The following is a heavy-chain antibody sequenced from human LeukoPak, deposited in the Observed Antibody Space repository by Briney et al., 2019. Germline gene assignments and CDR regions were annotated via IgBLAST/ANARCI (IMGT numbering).Heavy chain of an antibody. Sequence: GRSLRLSCAASGFTFSSYGMHWVRQAPGKGLEWVAVISYDGSNKYYADSVKGRFTISRDNSKNTLYLQMNSLRAEDMAVYYCAKEMVVTAGVRAFDIWGQGTMVTVSS. CDR3: AKEMVVTAGVRAFDI. V-gene: IGHV3-30*18. J-gene: IGHJ3*02. CDR2: ISYDGSNK. D-gene: IGHD2-21*02. CDR1: GFTFSSYG.